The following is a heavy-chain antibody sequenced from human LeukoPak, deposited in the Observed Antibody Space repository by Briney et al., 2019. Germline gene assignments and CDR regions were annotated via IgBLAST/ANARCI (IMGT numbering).Heavy chain of an antibody. Sequence: GSLRLSCAASGFTFSSYSMNWVRQAPGKGLEWVSSISSSSSYIYYADSVKGRFTISRDNAKNSLYLQMNSLRAEDTAVYYCAQMYSSGWPFDYWGQGTLVTVSS. V-gene: IGHV3-21*01. CDR2: ISSSSSYI. J-gene: IGHJ4*02. D-gene: IGHD6-19*01. CDR1: GFTFSSYS. CDR3: AQMYSSGWPFDY.